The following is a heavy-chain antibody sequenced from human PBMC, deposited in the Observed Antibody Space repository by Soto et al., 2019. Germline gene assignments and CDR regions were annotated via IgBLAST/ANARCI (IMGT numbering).Heavy chain of an antibody. CDR1: GESISSSSYY. J-gene: IGHJ4*02. Sequence: PETLSLTCIVSGESISSSSYYWGWIRQPPGKGLEWIGSIYYSGRTYYNPSFKSRVTISIDTSKNQFSLKLSSVTATDTAVYYCARKRTTVVTQAYFDHWGQGALVTVSS. D-gene: IGHD2-21*02. V-gene: IGHV4-39*01. CDR2: IYYSGRT. CDR3: ARKRTTVVTQAYFDH.